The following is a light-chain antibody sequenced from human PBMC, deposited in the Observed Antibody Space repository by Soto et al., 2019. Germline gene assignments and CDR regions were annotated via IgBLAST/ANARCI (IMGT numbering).Light chain of an antibody. CDR3: SSFTSDSSYIGTSTCV. J-gene: IGLJ1*01. CDR2: EVN. Sequence: QSALTQPASVSGSPGQSITISCTGTSSDVGAYNYVSWYQHHPGTAPKLIIYEVNNRPSGVSNRFSGSKSGNSASLTISGLQAGDEADYYCSSFTSDSSYIGTSTCVFGTGTKVTVL. V-gene: IGLV2-14*01. CDR1: SSDVGAYNY.